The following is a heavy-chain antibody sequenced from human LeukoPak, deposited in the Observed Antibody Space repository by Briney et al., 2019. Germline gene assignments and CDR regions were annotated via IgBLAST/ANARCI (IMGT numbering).Heavy chain of an antibody. CDR1: GFTFSSYG. J-gene: IGHJ4*02. CDR2: ISYDGSNK. Sequence: GGSLRLSCAASGFTFSSYGMHWVRQASGKGLEWVAVISYDGSNKYYADSVKGRFTISRDNSKNTLYLQMNSLRAEDTAVYYCAKASTRGSYSPFDYWGQGTLVTVSS. V-gene: IGHV3-30*18. CDR3: AKASTRGSYSPFDY. D-gene: IGHD1-26*01.